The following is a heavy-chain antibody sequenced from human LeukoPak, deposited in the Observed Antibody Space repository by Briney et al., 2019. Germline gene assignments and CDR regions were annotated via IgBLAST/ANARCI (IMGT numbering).Heavy chain of an antibody. J-gene: IGHJ4*02. CDR3: AKGKNTGSYLSHVDY. CDR1: GFTFSSYG. V-gene: IGHV3-30*02. D-gene: IGHD3-10*01. Sequence: GGSLRLSCGASGFTFSSYGMHWVHQAPGNGLEWMAFIRYDGSNKYYADSVKGRFTISRDNSKNSLYLQMNSLRAEDTALYYCAKGKNTGSYLSHVDYWGQGTLVTVSS. CDR2: IRYDGSNK.